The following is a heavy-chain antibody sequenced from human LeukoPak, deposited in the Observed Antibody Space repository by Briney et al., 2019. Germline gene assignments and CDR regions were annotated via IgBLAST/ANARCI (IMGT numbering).Heavy chain of an antibody. J-gene: IGHJ2*01. CDR3: AREEHYRRYFAL. D-gene: IGHD3-16*02. CDR2: ISSSSGYI. V-gene: IGHV3-21*04. CDR1: GFTFSSYS. Sequence: GGSLRLSCAASGFTFSSYSMNWVRQAPGKGLEWVSSISSSSGYIYYADSVKGRFTISRDNSKNTLYLQMNSLRAEDTAVYFCAREEHYRRYFALWGRGTLVTVSS.